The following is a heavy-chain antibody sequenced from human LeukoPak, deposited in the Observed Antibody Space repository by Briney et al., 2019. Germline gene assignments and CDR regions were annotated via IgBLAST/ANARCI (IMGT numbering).Heavy chain of an antibody. D-gene: IGHD3-3*01. CDR3: ARGHFGVVLDY. CDR1: GFTFSSYS. V-gene: IGHV3-21*01. CDR2: IRGDSTET. J-gene: IGHJ4*02. Sequence: GGSLRLSCEGSGFTFSSYSMIWVRQAPGKGQEWVSSIRGDSTETRHADSLMGRFTISRDNAKKSLYLQMNSLRAEDTAVYYCARGHFGVVLDYWGQGTLVTVSS.